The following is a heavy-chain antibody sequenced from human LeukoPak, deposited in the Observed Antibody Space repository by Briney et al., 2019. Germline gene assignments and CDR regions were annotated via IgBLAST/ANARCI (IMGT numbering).Heavy chain of an antibody. CDR2: LYSGGNT. J-gene: IGHJ4*02. Sequence: PGGSLRLSCAVSGFTVSSNYMSWVRQAPGKGLEWVSVLYSGGNTYYADSVKGRFTISRDNSKNTLYLQMNSLRAEDTAVYYCARDHPNSSGYWDYWGQGTLVTVSS. D-gene: IGHD3-22*01. CDR1: GFTVSSNY. CDR3: ARDHPNSSGYWDY. V-gene: IGHV3-53*01.